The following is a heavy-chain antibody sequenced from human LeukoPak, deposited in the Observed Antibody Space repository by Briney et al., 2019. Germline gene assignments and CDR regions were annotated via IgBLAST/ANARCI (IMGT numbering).Heavy chain of an antibody. D-gene: IGHD4-17*01. CDR2: ISSSSYI. CDR1: GFTFSSYA. Sequence: PGGSLRLSCAASGFTFSSYAMSWVRQAPGKGLEWVSSISSSSYIYYADSVKGRFTISRDNAKNSLYLQMNSLRAEDTAVYYCARFGSSDYGDYLTRGMDVWGQGTTVTVSS. CDR3: ARFGSSDYGDYLTRGMDV. J-gene: IGHJ6*02. V-gene: IGHV3-21*01.